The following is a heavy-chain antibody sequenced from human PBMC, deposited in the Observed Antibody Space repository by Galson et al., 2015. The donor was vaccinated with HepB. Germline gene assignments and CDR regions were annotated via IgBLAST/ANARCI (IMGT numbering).Heavy chain of an antibody. V-gene: IGHV3-30-3*01. J-gene: IGHJ3*02. CDR1: GFTFSSYA. D-gene: IGHD3-3*01. Sequence: SLRLSCAASGFTFSSYAMHWVRQAPGKGLEWVAVISYDGSNKYYADSVKGRFTISRDNSKNTLYLQMNSLRAEDTAVYYCARGPLHVRFLEPGAFDIWGQGTMVTVSS. CDR2: ISYDGSNK. CDR3: ARGPLHVRFLEPGAFDI.